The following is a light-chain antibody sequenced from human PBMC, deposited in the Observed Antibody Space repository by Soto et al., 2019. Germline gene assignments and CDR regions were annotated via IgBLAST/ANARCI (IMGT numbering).Light chain of an antibody. CDR1: SSDVGGYNY. CDR2: GVS. CDR3: SSFARTSTLV. Sequence: QSALTQPASVSGSPGQSITISCTGTSSDVGGYNYVSWYQHHPGKAPKLMIFGVSNRPSGVCSRFSGSKSGNTASLTISGLQAEDEADYYCSSFARTSTLVFGTGTKLTVL. J-gene: IGLJ1*01. V-gene: IGLV2-14*01.